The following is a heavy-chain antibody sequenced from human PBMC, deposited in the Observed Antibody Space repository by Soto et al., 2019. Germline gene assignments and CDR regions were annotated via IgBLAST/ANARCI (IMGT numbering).Heavy chain of an antibody. CDR2: ISGSGGST. Sequence: EVQLLASGGGLVQPGGSLRLSCAASGFTFSNYAMSWVRQAPGKGLEWVSGISGSGGSTYYADSVKGRFTISRDNSKNPLYRQMNSRRAEDTAIDFCAKGAGGNYSGLDYWGRGPLVTVAS. V-gene: IGHV3-23*01. J-gene: IGHJ4*02. CDR3: AKGAGGNYSGLDY. D-gene: IGHD4-4*01. CDR1: GFTFSNYA.